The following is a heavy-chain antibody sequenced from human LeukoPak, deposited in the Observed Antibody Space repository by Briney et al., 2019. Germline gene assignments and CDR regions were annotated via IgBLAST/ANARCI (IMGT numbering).Heavy chain of an antibody. D-gene: IGHD4-23*01. J-gene: IGHJ5*02. V-gene: IGHV4-59*01. Sequence: SETLSLTCTVSGVSISTYYWSWIRQHPGKGLEWIGYTSDVGSNDYNPSLKGRVTISRDTSKNQFSLGLSSVTAADAAVYHCARDKAPGGKRWFDPWGQGTLVIVSS. CDR3: ARDKAPGGKRWFDP. CDR2: TSDVGSN. CDR1: GVSISTYY.